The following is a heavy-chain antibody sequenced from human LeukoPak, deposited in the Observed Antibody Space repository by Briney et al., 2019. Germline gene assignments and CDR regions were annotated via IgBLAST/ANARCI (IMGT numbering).Heavy chain of an antibody. V-gene: IGHV3-7*01. D-gene: IGHD2-15*01. Sequence: GGSLRLSCAASGFSFRKYFMSWARQAPGKGLEWVATISNDASATTYGDSVWGRVTISRDNAQNSVSLQMHSLRAGDTAVYYCASSFTPYYYDVWGQGILVTVSS. CDR3: ASSFTPYYYDV. CDR1: GFSFRKYF. J-gene: IGHJ4*02. CDR2: ISNDASAT.